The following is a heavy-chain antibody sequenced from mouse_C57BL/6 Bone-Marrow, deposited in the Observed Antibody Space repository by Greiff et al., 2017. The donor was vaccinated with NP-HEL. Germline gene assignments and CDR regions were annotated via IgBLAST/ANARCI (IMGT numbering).Heavy chain of an antibody. CDR2: IDPSDSYT. J-gene: IGHJ4*01. Sequence: VKQSCKASGYTFTSYWMHWVKQRPGQGLEWIGEIDPSDSYTNYNQKFKGKSTLTVDKSSSTAYMQLSSLTSEDSAVYYCARWDGYWEGDYWGQGTSVTVSS. CDR3: ARWDGYWEGDY. D-gene: IGHD2-3*01. V-gene: IGHV1-69*01. CDR1: GYTFTSYW.